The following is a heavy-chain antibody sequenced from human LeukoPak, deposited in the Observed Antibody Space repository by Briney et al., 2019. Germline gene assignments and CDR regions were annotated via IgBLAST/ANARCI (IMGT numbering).Heavy chain of an antibody. CDR2: ISWNSGSI. J-gene: IGHJ6*02. Sequence: GRSLRLSCAASGFTFDDDAMHWVRQAPGKGLEWVSGISWNSGSIGYADSVKGRFTISRDNAKNSLYLQMNSLRAEDTALYYCAKDIERYSYDPYYYYGMDVWGQGTTVTVSS. D-gene: IGHD5-18*01. CDR3: AKDIERYSYDPYYYYGMDV. CDR1: GFTFDDDA. V-gene: IGHV3-9*01.